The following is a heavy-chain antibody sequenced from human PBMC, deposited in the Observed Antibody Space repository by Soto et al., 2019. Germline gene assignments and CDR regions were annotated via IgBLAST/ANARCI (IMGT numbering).Heavy chain of an antibody. V-gene: IGHV3-23*01. CDR3: AKDGDIVVVVAAPSYFDY. CDR1: GFTFSSYA. CDR2: ISGSGGST. Sequence: GSLRLSCAASGFTFSSYAMSWVRQAPGKGLEWVSAISGSGGSTYYADSVKGRFTISRDNSKNTLYLQMNSLRAEDTAVYYCAKDGDIVVVVAAPSYFDYWGQGTQVTVSS. J-gene: IGHJ4*02. D-gene: IGHD2-15*01.